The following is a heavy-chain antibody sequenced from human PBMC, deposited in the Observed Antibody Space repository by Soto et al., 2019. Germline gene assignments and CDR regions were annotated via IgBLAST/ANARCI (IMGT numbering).Heavy chain of an antibody. J-gene: IGHJ3*01. CDR3: ARGGRGDMVTFGGVIGDAFHF. Sequence: ASVKVSCKASGYTFTGYYMHWVRQAPGQGLEWMGWINPNSAATKYAQRFQGRVTMTMDTSITTVYMELRRLRSDDTAVCYCARGGRGDMVTFGGVIGDAFHFWGQGTVVTVSS. D-gene: IGHD3-16*02. V-gene: IGHV1-2*02. CDR1: GYTFTGYY. CDR2: INPNSAAT.